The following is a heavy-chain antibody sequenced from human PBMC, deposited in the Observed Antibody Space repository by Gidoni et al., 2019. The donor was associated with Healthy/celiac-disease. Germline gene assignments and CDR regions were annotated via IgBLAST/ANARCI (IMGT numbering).Heavy chain of an antibody. Sequence: EVQLVESGGGLVKPGGSLRLSCAASGFTFSNAWMSGVRQAPGKGLEWVGRIKSKTDGGTTDYAAPVKGRFTISRDDSKNTLYLQMNSLKTEDTAVYYCTTEMRAGPSTVTTRKIGYWGQGTLVTVSS. CDR1: GFTFSNAW. V-gene: IGHV3-15*01. CDR3: TTEMRAGPSTVTTRKIGY. J-gene: IGHJ4*02. CDR2: IKSKTDGGTT. D-gene: IGHD4-17*01.